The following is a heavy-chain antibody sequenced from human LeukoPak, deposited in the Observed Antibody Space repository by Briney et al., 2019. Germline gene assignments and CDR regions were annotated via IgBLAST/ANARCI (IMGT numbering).Heavy chain of an antibody. CDR1: GLTLSTYW. D-gene: IGHD2-15*01. J-gene: IGHJ4*02. CDR3: ARAFCPGGSCYGRFDY. Sequence: PGGSLRLSCEASGLTLSTYWIHWVRQGPGKGLEWVSRINGDGSSTSYADSVKGRFTISRDNAKSTVYLQMNGLTAGDTAVYHCARAFCPGGSCYGRFDYWGQGTLVTVSS. V-gene: IGHV3-74*01. CDR2: INGDGSST.